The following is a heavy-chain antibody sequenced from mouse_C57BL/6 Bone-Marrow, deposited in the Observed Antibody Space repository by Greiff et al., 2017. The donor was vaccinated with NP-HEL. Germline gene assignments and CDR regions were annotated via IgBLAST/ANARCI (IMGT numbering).Heavy chain of an antibody. CDR2: ISSGSSTI. CDR1: GFTFSDYG. V-gene: IGHV5-17*01. Sequence: EVQGVESGGGLVKPGGSLKLSCAASGFTFSDYGMHWVRQAPEQGLEWVAYISSGSSTIYYADTVKGRFTISRDNAKNTLFLQMTSLRSEDTAMYYCARPLSSPYAMDYWGQGTSVTVSS. CDR3: ARPLSSPYAMDY. J-gene: IGHJ4*01. D-gene: IGHD1-1*01.